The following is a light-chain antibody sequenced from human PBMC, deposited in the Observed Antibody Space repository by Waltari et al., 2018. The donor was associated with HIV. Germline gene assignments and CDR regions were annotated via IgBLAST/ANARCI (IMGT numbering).Light chain of an antibody. CDR3: CSYAGLKV. J-gene: IGLJ1*01. CDR1: SRDVGGYHY. V-gene: IGLV2-11*01. CDR2: DVS. Sequence: QSALTQPRSVSGSPGQSVTISCTGTSRDVGGYHYVSWYQQHPGKAPKLMIYDVSKRPSGVPDRFSGSKSGNTASLTISGLQAEDEADYYCCSYAGLKVFGTGTKVTVL.